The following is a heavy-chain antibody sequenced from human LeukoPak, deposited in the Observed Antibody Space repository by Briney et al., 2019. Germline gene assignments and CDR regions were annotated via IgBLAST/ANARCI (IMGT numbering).Heavy chain of an antibody. J-gene: IGHJ3*02. Sequence: RASVKVSCKASGGTFSSYAISWVRQAPGQGLEWMGRIIPILGIANYAQKFQGRVTITADKSTSTAYMELSSLRSEDTAVYYCARVSGGGRLASGDAFDIWGQGTMVTVSS. D-gene: IGHD2-15*01. CDR2: IIPILGIA. CDR1: GGTFSSYA. V-gene: IGHV1-69*04. CDR3: ARVSGGGRLASGDAFDI.